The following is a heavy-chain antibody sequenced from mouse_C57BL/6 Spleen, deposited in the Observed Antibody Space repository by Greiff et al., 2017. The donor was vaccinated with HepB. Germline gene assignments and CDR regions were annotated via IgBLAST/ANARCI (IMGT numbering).Heavy chain of an antibody. CDR1: GFTFNTYA. D-gene: IGHD2-3*01. CDR3: VRGNDGYSERGYFDV. V-gene: IGHV10-3*01. CDR2: IRSKSSNYAT. J-gene: IGHJ1*03. Sequence: EVKVVESGGGLVQPKGSLKLSCAASGFTFNTYAMHWVRQAPGKGLEWVARIRSKSSNYATYYADSVKDRFTISRDDSQSMLYLQMNNLKTEDTAMYYCVRGNDGYSERGYFDVWGTGTTVTVSS.